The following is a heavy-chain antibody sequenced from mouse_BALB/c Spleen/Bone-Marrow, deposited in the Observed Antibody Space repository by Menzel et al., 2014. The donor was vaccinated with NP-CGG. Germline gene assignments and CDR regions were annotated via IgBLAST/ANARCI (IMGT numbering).Heavy chain of an antibody. CDR1: GYSFTTYW. J-gene: IGHJ3*01. CDR2: INPSNGRT. D-gene: IGHD2-3*01. Sequence: QVQLQQSGAELVKPGASVRLSCKASGYSFTTYWIHWVKQRPGQGLEWIGVINPSNGRTNYNEKFKSKATLTVDKSSSTAYMQLSSLTSEDSAVYYCARYDGPAWFAYWGQGTLVTVSA. V-gene: IGHV1S81*02. CDR3: ARYDGPAWFAY.